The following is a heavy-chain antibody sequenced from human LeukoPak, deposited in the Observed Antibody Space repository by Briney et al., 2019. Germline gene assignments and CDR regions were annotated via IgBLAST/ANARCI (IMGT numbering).Heavy chain of an antibody. Sequence: GGSLRLSCAASGFNLGGNAMAWVRQAPGKGLEWVGRIKSKTDGGTTDYAAPVKGRFTISRDDSKNTLYLQMNSLKTEDTAVYYCTTPRGYSSSWFDYWGQGTLVTVSS. V-gene: IGHV3-15*01. CDR3: TTPRGYSSSWFDY. J-gene: IGHJ4*02. CDR1: GFNLGGNA. CDR2: IKSKTDGGTT. D-gene: IGHD6-13*01.